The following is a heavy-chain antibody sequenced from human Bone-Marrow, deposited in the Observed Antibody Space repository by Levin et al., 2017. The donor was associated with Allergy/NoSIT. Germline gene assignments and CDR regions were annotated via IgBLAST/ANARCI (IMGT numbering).Heavy chain of an antibody. Sequence: GESLKISCRASGYTFTGYFVHWVRQALGQGLELMGRINPSSGDTFYVQKFQDRVTMTTVRSVTTVYMELKTLTSDDTAVYYCARGGSSSSWFPNYYFDFWGQGSLVTVSS. V-gene: IGHV1-2*06. J-gene: IGHJ4*02. CDR3: ARGGSSSSWFPNYYFDF. CDR2: INPSSGDT. D-gene: IGHD6-13*01. CDR1: GYTFTGYF.